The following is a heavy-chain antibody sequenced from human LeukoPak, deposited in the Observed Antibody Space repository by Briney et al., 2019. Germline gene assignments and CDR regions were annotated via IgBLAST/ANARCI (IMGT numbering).Heavy chain of an antibody. Sequence: SETLSLTCTVSGASISTGTYYWAWLRQPPGEGLEWIASIQSSGSTYYSLSLKSRVTISVDTSKNQFSLKLRSVTAADTAVYYCARGSPGSITDYWGQGALVTVSS. J-gene: IGHJ4*02. CDR2: IQSSGST. D-gene: IGHD3-10*01. V-gene: IGHV4-39*07. CDR1: GASISTGTYY. CDR3: ARGSPGSITDY.